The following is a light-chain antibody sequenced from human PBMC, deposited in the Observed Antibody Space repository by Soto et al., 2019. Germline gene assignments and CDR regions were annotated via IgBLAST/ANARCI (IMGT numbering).Light chain of an antibody. J-gene: IGLJ3*02. Sequence: QSVLTQPPSASGTPGQRVTLSCSGSRSTIGSNPLQRYRQLPGAAPQLLIYHSDQRPSGVPDRFSGSKSGTSASLTISGLQSEDEAEYHCATWDDNGYGPVFGGGTKLTVL. V-gene: IGLV1-44*01. CDR1: RSTIGSNP. CDR2: HSD. CDR3: ATWDDNGYGPV.